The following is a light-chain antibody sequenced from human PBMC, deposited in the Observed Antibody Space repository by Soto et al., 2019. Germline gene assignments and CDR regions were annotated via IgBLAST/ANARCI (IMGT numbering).Light chain of an antibody. CDR3: QQYYSFPWT. CDR2: AAS. Sequence: DMQMTQSPSSLSASLGDRVTITCRASQTIRTYLNWYQQKPGKAPKLLIYAASNLQSGVPSRFRGSGSGTDFTLTITSLQPEDFATYYCQQYYSFPWTFGQGTKVDIK. CDR1: QTIRTY. J-gene: IGKJ1*01. V-gene: IGKV1-39*01.